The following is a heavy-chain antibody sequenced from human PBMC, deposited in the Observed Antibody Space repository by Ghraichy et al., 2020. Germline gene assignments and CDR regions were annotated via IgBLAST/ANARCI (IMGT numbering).Heavy chain of an antibody. CDR2: IYYSGST. J-gene: IGHJ4*02. Sequence: ETLSLTCTVSGGSISSSSYYWGWIRQPPGKGLEWIGSIYYSGSTYYNPSLKSRVTISVDTSKNQFSLKLSSVTAADTAVYYCARQAYDILTGYPHRVESFDYWGQGTLVTVSS. D-gene: IGHD3-9*01. CDR3: ARQAYDILTGYPHRVESFDY. CDR1: GGSISSSSYY. V-gene: IGHV4-39*01.